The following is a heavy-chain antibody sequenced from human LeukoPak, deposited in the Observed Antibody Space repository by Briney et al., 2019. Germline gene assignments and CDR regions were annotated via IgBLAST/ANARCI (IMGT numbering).Heavy chain of an antibody. Sequence: GGSLRLSCAASGFTFSNAWMSWVRQAPGKGLEWVGRIKSKTDGGTTDYAAPVKGRFTISRDDSKNTLYLQMNSLKTEDTAVYYCTTDLSYYYYYYGMDVWGKGTTVTVSP. CDR3: TTDLSYYYYYYGMDV. V-gene: IGHV3-15*01. J-gene: IGHJ6*04. CDR1: GFTFSNAW. D-gene: IGHD3-10*01. CDR2: IKSKTDGGTT.